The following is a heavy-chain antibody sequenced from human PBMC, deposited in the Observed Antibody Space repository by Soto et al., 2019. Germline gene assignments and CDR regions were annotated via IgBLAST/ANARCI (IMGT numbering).Heavy chain of an antibody. CDR2: IIPIFGTA. D-gene: IGHD2-21*02. CDR1: GGTFSSYA. Sequence: QVQLVQSGAEVKKPGSSVKVSCKASGGTFSSYAISWVRQAPGQGLEWMGGIIPIFGTANYAQKFQGRVTITAEESTGTAYMELRSLRSEDTAVYYCARNIVVVTAIHWYFDLWGRGTLVTVSS. J-gene: IGHJ2*01. V-gene: IGHV1-69*12. CDR3: ARNIVVVTAIHWYFDL.